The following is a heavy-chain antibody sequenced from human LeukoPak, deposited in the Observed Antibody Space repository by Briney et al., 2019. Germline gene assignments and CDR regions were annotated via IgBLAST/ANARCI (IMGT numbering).Heavy chain of an antibody. J-gene: IGHJ4*02. CDR2: IRYDKTNK. CDR3: AKDALFNYYYSSGYRGPSYFDY. V-gene: IGHV3-30*02. Sequence: PGGSLRLSCAASGFTFSSYAMHWVRQAPGKGLEWVAFIRYDKTNKYYAESVKGRVTISSDNSKDTLFLQMNSLRPEDTAVYYFAKDALFNYYYSSGYRGPSYFDYWGQGTLVTVSS. D-gene: IGHD3-22*01. CDR1: GFTFSSYA.